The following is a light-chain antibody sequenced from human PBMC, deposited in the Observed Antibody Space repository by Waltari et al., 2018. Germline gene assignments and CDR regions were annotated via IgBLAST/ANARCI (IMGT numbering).Light chain of an antibody. CDR2: AAS. Sequence: DIQMTQSPSSLSASVGARVPIPCRARQSISSYLNWYQQKPGKAPKLLIYAASSLQSGVPSRVSGSGSGTDFTLTISSLQPEDFATYYCQQSYSTPPYTFGQGTKLEIK. CDR1: QSISSY. CDR3: QQSYSTPPYT. J-gene: IGKJ2*01. V-gene: IGKV1-39*01.